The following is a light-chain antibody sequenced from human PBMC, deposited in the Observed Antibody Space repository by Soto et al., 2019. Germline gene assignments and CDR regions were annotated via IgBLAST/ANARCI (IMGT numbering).Light chain of an antibody. CDR1: QGISNY. CDR2: AAS. J-gene: IGKJ2*01. V-gene: IGKV1-27*01. Sequence: DIQMTQSPSSLSASVGDRVTITCRASQGISNYLAWYQQKPGKVPKLLIYAASTLQSGVPSRFSGSGSGTDFTRNISSLQPEDVATYYCHKYNSAPYTFGQGTKLEIK. CDR3: HKYNSAPYT.